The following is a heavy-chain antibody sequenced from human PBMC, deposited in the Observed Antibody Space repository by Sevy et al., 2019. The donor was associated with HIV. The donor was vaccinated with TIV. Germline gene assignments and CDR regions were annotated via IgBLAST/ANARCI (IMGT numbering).Heavy chain of an antibody. J-gene: IGHJ4*02. D-gene: IGHD3-3*01. CDR1: GFTFSIYA. V-gene: IGHV3-23*01. CDR3: AKDHVSYTYYTGDFDY. Sequence: GGSLRLSCAASGFTFSIYAMSWVRQAPGKGLEWVSVISITGGSTYYADSVKGRFTISRDNSNNTLYLQMNTLRAEDTAVYYCAKDHVSYTYYTGDFDYWGQGTLVTVSS. CDR2: ISITGGST.